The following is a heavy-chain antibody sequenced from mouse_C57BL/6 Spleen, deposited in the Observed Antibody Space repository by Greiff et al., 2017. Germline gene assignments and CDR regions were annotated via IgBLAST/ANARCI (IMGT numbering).Heavy chain of an antibody. V-gene: IGHV1-82*01. Sequence: VQVVESGPELVKPGASVKISCKASGYAFSSSWMNWVKQRPGKGLEWIGRIYPGDGDTNYNGKFKGKATLTADKSSSTAYMQLSSLTSEDSAVYFCARSLYDYGDYWGQGTTLTVSS. CDR3: ARSLYDYGDY. CDR2: IYPGDGDT. D-gene: IGHD2-4*01. CDR1: GYAFSSSW. J-gene: IGHJ2*01.